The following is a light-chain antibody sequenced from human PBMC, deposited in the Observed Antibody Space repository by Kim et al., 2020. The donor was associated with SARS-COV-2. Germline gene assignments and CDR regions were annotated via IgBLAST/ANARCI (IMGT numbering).Light chain of an antibody. V-gene: IGLV1-51*01. CDR1: SYNIGTNF. CDR2: DTN. Sequence: GQKVTISCAGSSYNIGTNFVSWYQQFPGTAPKILISDTNKRPSGIPDRFSGSKSGTSATLGITGLQTGDEADYYCAAWESSVSAVAFGGGTQLTVL. CDR3: AAWESSVSAVA. J-gene: IGLJ2*01.